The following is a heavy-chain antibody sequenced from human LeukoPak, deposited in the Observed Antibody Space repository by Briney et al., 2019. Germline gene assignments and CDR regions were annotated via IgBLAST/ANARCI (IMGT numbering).Heavy chain of an antibody. CDR2: IYYSGST. V-gene: IGHV4-59*01. J-gene: IGHJ6*03. CDR1: GGSFSGYY. Sequence: SETLSLTCAVYGGSFSGYYWSWIRQPPGKGLEWIAYIYYSGSTNYNPSLKSRVTISVDTSKNQFSLKLSSVTAADTAVYYCATSSGWLYYYYYYYMDVWGKGTTVTASS. CDR3: ATSSGWLYYYYYYYMDV. D-gene: IGHD6-19*01.